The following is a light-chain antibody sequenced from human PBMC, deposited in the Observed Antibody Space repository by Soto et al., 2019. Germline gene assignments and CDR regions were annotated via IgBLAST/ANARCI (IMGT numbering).Light chain of an antibody. V-gene: IGKV3-15*01. CDR2: GAS. Sequence: IVLTQSPFTRSLSQGERATLSCRASQSVSSSYLAWYQQKPGQAPRLLIYGASTRATGIPARFSGSGSGTEFTLTISSLQSEDFAVYYCQQYNNCTPWTFGQGTKVDIK. CDR3: QQYNNCTPWT. CDR1: QSVSSSY. J-gene: IGKJ1*01.